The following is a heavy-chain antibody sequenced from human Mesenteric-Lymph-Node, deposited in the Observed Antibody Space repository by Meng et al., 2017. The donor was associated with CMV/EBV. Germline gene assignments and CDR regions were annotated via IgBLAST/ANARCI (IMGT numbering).Heavy chain of an antibody. Sequence: SVKVSCKASGGTFSSYAISWVRQAPGQGLEWMGGIIPIFGTANYAQKFQGRVTITTDESTSTAYMELSSLRSEDTAVYYCARGDCSSTSCPYAFDIWGQGTMVTVSS. J-gene: IGHJ3*02. CDR3: ARGDCSSTSCPYAFDI. D-gene: IGHD2-2*01. CDR1: GGTFSSYA. CDR2: IIPIFGTA. V-gene: IGHV1-69*05.